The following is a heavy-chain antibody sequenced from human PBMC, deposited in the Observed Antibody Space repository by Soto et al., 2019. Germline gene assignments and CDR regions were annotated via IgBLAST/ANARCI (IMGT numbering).Heavy chain of an antibody. CDR2: MNPNSGNT. V-gene: IGHV1-8*01. J-gene: IGHJ6*03. CDR1: GYTFTSYD. D-gene: IGHD2-2*01. Sequence: VASVKVSCKASGYTFTSYDINWVRQATGQGLEWMGWMNPNSGNTGYAQKFQGRVTMTRNTSISTAYMELSSLRSEDTAVYYCARGQGYCSSTSCPPPDYYYMDVWGKGTTVTVSS. CDR3: ARGQGYCSSTSCPPPDYYYMDV.